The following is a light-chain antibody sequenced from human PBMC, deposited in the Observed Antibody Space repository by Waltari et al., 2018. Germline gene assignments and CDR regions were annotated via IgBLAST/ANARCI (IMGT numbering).Light chain of an antibody. CDR3: QQSYNTPFT. CDR1: QSISIE. Sequence: DIQMTQSTSSLSASVRDRVAITCRASQSISIELTWCQQKPGKAPTLLIDSAYTLQSGVPSRFSGSGSVTDFTLTITSLQPEDVATYYCQQSYNTPFTFGPGTKV. J-gene: IGKJ3*01. V-gene: IGKV1-39*01. CDR2: SAY.